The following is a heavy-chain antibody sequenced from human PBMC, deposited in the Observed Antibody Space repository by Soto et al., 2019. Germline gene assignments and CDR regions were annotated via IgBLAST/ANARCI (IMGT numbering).Heavy chain of an antibody. CDR2: IDPSDSYT. Sequence: GESLKISCKGSGYSFTSYWISWVRQMPGKGLEWMGRIDPSDSYTNYSPSFQGHVTISAGKSISTAYLQWSSLKASDTAMYYCARSGSRYSSSWYVRGRLYYYYGMDVWGQGTTVTVSS. CDR1: GYSFTSYW. J-gene: IGHJ6*02. V-gene: IGHV5-10-1*01. CDR3: ARSGSRYSSSWYVRGRLYYYYGMDV. D-gene: IGHD6-13*01.